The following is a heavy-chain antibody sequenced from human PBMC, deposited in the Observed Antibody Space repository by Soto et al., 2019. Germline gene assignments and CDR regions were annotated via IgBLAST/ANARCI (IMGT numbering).Heavy chain of an antibody. V-gene: IGHV3-9*01. CDR2: ISWNSGSI. Sequence: ESGGGLVQPGRSLRLSCAASGFTFDDYAMHWVRQAPGKGLEWVSGISWNSGSIGYADSVKGRFTISRDNAKNSLYLQMNSLRAEDTALYYCAKTCSGGSCYSLHFQHWGQDTLVTVSS. D-gene: IGHD2-15*01. J-gene: IGHJ1*01. CDR3: AKTCSGGSCYSLHFQH. CDR1: GFTFDDYA.